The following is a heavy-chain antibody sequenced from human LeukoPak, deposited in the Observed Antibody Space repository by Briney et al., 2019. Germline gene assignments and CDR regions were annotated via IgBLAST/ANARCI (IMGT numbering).Heavy chain of an antibody. CDR2: IKQDGSEK. V-gene: IGHV3-7*01. CDR1: GFSFSSYW. CDR3: ARDTGGGYSCYDC. D-gene: IGHD5-12*01. J-gene: IGHJ4*02. Sequence: PGGSLRLSCAASGFSFSSYWMTWIRQAPGKGLEWVANIKQDGSEKYYVDSVKGRFTISRDNAKNSLYLQMNSLRADDTAVYYCARDTGGGYSCYDCWGQGTLVTVSS.